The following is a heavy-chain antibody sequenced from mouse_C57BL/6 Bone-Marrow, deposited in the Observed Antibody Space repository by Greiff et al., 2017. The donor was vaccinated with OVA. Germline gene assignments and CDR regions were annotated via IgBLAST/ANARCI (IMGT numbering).Heavy chain of an antibody. CDR2: IWGGGST. CDR3: AKEGYGEGDAMDY. CDR1: GFSLTSYG. Sequence: QVQLQQSGPGLAAPSQSLSITCTVPGFSLTSYGVDWVRQPPGKGLEWLGVIWGGGSTNYNSALMSRLSISKDNSKSQVFLKMNSLQTDDTAMYYCAKEGYGEGDAMDYWGQGTSVTVSS. D-gene: IGHD2-14*01. V-gene: IGHV2-9*01. J-gene: IGHJ4*01.